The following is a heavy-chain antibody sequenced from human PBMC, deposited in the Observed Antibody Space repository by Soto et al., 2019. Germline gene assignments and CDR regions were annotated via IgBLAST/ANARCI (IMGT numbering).Heavy chain of an antibody. Sequence: PGGSLRLSCAASGSTFSSYAMSWVRQAPGKGLEWVSAISGSGGSTYYADSVKGRFTISRDNSKNTLYLQMNSLRAEDTAVYYCASHTPQAARHYYYYGMDVWGQGTTVTVSS. D-gene: IGHD6-6*01. CDR2: ISGSGGST. CDR3: ASHTPQAARHYYYYGMDV. J-gene: IGHJ6*02. V-gene: IGHV3-23*01. CDR1: GSTFSSYA.